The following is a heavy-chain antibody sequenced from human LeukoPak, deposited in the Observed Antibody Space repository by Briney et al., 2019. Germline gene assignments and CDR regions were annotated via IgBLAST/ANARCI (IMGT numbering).Heavy chain of an antibody. D-gene: IGHD5-18*01. J-gene: IGHJ4*02. Sequence: HWASVKVSCKASGYTFTAYYLHWVRQAPGQGLEWMGWINPNSGGTNFAQKFQGRVTMTRDTSISTAYMELSRLRSDDTAVYHCARDRSPAPGRSYGRGHFDYWGQGTLVTVSS. V-gene: IGHV1-2*02. CDR1: GYTFTAYY. CDR3: ARDRSPAPGRSYGRGHFDY. CDR2: INPNSGGT.